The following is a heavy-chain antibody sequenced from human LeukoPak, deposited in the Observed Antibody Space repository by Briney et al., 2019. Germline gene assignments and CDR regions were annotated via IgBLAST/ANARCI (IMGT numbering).Heavy chain of an antibody. J-gene: IGHJ4*02. D-gene: IGHD3-10*01. CDR2: ISYSGST. CDR3: AAICFGNLAIDY. Sequence: PSETLSLTCTVSGGAVTSNSYYWSWIRQPPGKGLEWIGYISYSGSTNYNPSLKSRITISVDTSKNQFSLKLTSVTAADTAVYYCAAICFGNLAIDYWGQGTLVTVSS. V-gene: IGHV4-61*01. CDR1: GGAVTSNSYY.